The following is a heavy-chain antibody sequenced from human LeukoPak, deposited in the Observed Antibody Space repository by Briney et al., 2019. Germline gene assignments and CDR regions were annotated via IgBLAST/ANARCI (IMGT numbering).Heavy chain of an antibody. CDR1: GGSISSYY. CDR2: IYTSGST. Sequence: ASETLPLTCTVSGGSISSYYWSWIRQPAGKGLEWIGRIYTSGSTNYNPSLKSRVTMSVDTSKNQFSLKLSSVTAADTAVYYCARDGPTVLFDYWGQGTLVTVSS. V-gene: IGHV4-4*07. D-gene: IGHD4-11*01. CDR3: ARDGPTVLFDY. J-gene: IGHJ4*02.